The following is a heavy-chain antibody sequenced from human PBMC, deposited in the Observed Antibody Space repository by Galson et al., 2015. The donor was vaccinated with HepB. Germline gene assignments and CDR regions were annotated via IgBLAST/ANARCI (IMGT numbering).Heavy chain of an antibody. J-gene: IGHJ3*02. V-gene: IGHV3-23*01. CDR3: SGYCTNGVCRDAFDI. CDR1: GFTFSSYA. Sequence: SLRLSCAASGFTFSSYAMSWVRQAPGKGLEWVSAISGSGGSTYYADSVKGRFTISRDNSKNTLYLQMNSLRAEDTAVYYCSGYCTNGVCRDAFDIWGQGTMVTVSS. D-gene: IGHD2-8*01. CDR2: ISGSGGST.